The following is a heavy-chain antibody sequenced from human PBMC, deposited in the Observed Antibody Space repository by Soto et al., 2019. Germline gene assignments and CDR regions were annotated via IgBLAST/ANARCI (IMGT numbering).Heavy chain of an antibody. V-gene: IGHV1-18*01. CDR3: ASGTYLDY. J-gene: IGHJ4*02. D-gene: IGHD1-26*01. Sequence: QVQLVQSGAEVKKPGASVKVSCKASGYTLNTYGITWVREAPGQGLEWMGWISANNDHTNYPQKLQGRVTMTTDTATSTAYMELRSLTSDDTAVYYGASGTYLDYWGQGTLVTVSS. CDR2: ISANNDHT. CDR1: GYTLNTYG.